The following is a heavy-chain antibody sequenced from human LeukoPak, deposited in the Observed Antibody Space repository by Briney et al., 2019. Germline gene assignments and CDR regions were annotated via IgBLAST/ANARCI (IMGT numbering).Heavy chain of an antibody. V-gene: IGHV4-34*01. J-gene: IGHJ4*02. Sequence: SETLSLTCAVYGGSFSGYYWGWIRQPPGKGLEWIANIYHTGDTCYNPSLKSRVTISVDTSKNQFSLKLSSVTAADTAVYYCARIYCSGDSCYSGFDYWGQGTLVTVSS. CDR1: GGSFSGYY. CDR2: IYHTGDT. CDR3: ARIYCSGDSCYSGFDY. D-gene: IGHD2-15*01.